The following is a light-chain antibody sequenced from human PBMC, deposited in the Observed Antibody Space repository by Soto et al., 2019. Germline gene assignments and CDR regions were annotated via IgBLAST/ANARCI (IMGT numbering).Light chain of an antibody. CDR2: EAS. J-gene: IGKJ1*01. CDR3: QQYGTSPQT. Sequence: EIVLTQSPVTLSLSPGERATLSCRASQSVDSYLAWYQQKPGQAPRLLIYEASNRATGIPDRFSGSGSGTEFTLTISRLEPEDFAVYYCQQYGTSPQTVGQGTKVDSK. CDR1: QSVDSY. V-gene: IGKV3-20*01.